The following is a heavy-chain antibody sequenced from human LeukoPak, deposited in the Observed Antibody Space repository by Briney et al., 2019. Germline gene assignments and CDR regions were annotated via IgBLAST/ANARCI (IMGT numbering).Heavy chain of an antibody. Sequence: PGGSLRLSCAASGFAFASYAMGWVRQSPGKRLEWVSGITGSGENTYYAGSVKGRFAISRDNSKSTLYLQMNSLRVEDTAVYYCARDGTVTAGPFDPWGQGTLVTVSS. D-gene: IGHD4-11*01. CDR3: ARDGTVTAGPFDP. CDR1: GFAFASYA. V-gene: IGHV3-23*01. J-gene: IGHJ5*02. CDR2: ITGSGENT.